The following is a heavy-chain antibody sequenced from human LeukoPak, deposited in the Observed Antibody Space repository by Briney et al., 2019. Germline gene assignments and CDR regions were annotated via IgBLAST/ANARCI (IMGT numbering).Heavy chain of an antibody. Sequence: SETLSLTCTVSGVSISSYYWSWIRQPPGKGLEWIGYIHNSGITDYAPSLKSRVTMSLDTSKNQFALKLSSVTAADTALYYCARGFCSDEICQVFTHWGQGTLVTVSS. CDR2: IHNSGIT. D-gene: IGHD3-3*01. V-gene: IGHV4-59*01. CDR3: ARGFCSDEICQVFTH. CDR1: GVSISSYY. J-gene: IGHJ4*02.